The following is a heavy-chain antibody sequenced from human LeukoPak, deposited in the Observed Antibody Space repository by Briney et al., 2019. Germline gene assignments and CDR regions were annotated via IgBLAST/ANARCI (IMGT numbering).Heavy chain of an antibody. CDR3: ARVTYYYDSSGYYYRGCFDY. D-gene: IGHD3-22*01. CDR2: ITSSGRYI. V-gene: IGHV3-21*01. CDR1: GFTFSSYS. J-gene: IGHJ4*02. Sequence: GGSLRLSCAASGFTFSSYSMNWVRQAPGKGLEWVSSITSSGRYIYYADSVKGRFTISRDNAKNSLYLQMNSLRAEDTAVYYCARVTYYYDSSGYYYRGCFDYWGQGTLVTVSS.